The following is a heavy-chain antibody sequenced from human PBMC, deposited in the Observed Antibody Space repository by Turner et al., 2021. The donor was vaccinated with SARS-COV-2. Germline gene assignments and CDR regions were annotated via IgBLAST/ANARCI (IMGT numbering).Heavy chain of an antibody. CDR1: GYIFINYY. CDR3: ARGELWSFSSYDN. Sequence: QVQLVQSGDEVKKPGASVKVSCKAFGYIFINYYIHWVRQAPGQGLEWVGIINPSGGGTRYAQKFRGRVTMTRDTSTSTVSMELSSLRSEDTAVYYCARGELWSFSSYDNWGQGTLVTVSS. V-gene: IGHV1-46*03. D-gene: IGHD3-10*01. CDR2: INPSGGGT. J-gene: IGHJ4*02.